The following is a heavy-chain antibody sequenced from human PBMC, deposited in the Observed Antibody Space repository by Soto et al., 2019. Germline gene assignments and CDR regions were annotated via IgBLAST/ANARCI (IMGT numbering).Heavy chain of an antibody. CDR3: ARKYCSGGSCYFDY. V-gene: IGHV3-23*01. J-gene: IGHJ4*02. CDR1: GFTFSSYA. D-gene: IGHD2-15*01. Sequence: GGSLRLSCAASGFTFSSYAMSWVRQAPGKGLEWVSAISGSGGSTYYADSVKGRFTISRDNSKNTLYLQMNSLRAEDTAVYYCARKYCSGGSCYFDYWGQGTLVTVSS. CDR2: ISGSGGST.